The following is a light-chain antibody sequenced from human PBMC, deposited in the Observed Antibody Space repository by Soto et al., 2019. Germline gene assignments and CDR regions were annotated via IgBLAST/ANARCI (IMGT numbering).Light chain of an antibody. CDR1: SRDFDNYNL. Sequence: QSVLTQPASVSGSPGPTITICCTGSSRDFDNYNLVSWCQQHPGKVPKLILFEVNKRPSGVSGRFSGSRSGNTASLTISGLQAEDEADYYCCSFTSSNTHVFGTGTKVTVL. J-gene: IGLJ1*01. CDR2: EVN. V-gene: IGLV2-23*02. CDR3: CSFTSSNTHV.